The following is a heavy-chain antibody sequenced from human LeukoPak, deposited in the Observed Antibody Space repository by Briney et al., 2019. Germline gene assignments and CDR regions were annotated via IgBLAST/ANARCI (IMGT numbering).Heavy chain of an antibody. Sequence: SETLSLTCTVSGGSISSNDYYWGWIRQPPGKGLEWIGSMYYSGSTYHNPSLKSRVTISVDTSRNQFSLKLSSVTAADTAVYYCARAGGFTILRGAVNNWSDPWGQGTLVTVSS. CDR1: GGSISSNDYY. CDR2: MYYSGST. J-gene: IGHJ5*02. CDR3: ARAGGFTILRGAVNNWSDP. D-gene: IGHD3-10*01. V-gene: IGHV4-39*07.